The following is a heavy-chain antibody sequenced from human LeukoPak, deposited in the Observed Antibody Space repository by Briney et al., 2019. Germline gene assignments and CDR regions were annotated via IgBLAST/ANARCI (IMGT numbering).Heavy chain of an antibody. CDR1: GGLISRIEYY. CDR3: ASVSVWELATHTGGSFDY. Sequence: SETLSLTCTVSGGLISRIEYYWGWVRQSPVKGLEWLGHIYHTGTTLYSPHLNNRLTVSVDSSKDQFSLTLNSVTAADTAVYYCASVSVWELATHTGGSFDYWGRGILVTVSS. CDR2: IYHTGTT. J-gene: IGHJ4*02. D-gene: IGHD1-26*01. V-gene: IGHV4-30-4*01.